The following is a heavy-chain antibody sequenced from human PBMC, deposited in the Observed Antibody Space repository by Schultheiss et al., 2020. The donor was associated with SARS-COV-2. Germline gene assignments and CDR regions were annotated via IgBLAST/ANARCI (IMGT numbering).Heavy chain of an antibody. J-gene: IGHJ6*02. D-gene: IGHD3-9*01. CDR3: ASANYDILTGYYYYGMDV. Sequence: ASVKVSCKASGYTFTSYAMHWVRQAPGQRLEWMGWINAGNGNTKYSQKFQGRVTITRDTSASTAYMELSSLRSDDTAVYYCASANYDILTGYYYYGMDVWGQGTTVTVSS. CDR2: INAGNGNT. CDR1: GYTFTSYA. V-gene: IGHV1-3*01.